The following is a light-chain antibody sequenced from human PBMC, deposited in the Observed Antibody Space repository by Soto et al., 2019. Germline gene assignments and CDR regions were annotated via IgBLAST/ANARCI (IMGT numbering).Light chain of an antibody. CDR2: EVS. V-gene: IGLV2-14*01. J-gene: IGLJ1*01. CDR3: SSYTSSRTSNFG. Sequence: QSVLTQPASVSGSPGQSITISCTGTSSDVGGYNYVSWYQQHPGKAPKLMIYEVSNRPSGVSNRFSGSKSGNTASLTISGIQAEDEADYYCSSYTSSRTSNFGVGTGTQVTVL. CDR1: SSDVGGYNY.